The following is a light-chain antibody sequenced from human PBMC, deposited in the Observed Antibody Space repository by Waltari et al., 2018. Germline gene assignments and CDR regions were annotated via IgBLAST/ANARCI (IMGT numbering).Light chain of an antibody. J-gene: IGKJ3*01. CDR1: QSVGSY. CDR2: DAS. Sequence: EIVLTQSPATLSLSPGERAPLSCRASQSVGSYLAWYQQKPGQAPRLLIYDASSRATGIPARFSGSGSGTDFTLTISSLEPEDFAVYYCQQRNNWPPEVTFGPGTKVDVK. V-gene: IGKV3-11*01. CDR3: QQRNNWPPEVT.